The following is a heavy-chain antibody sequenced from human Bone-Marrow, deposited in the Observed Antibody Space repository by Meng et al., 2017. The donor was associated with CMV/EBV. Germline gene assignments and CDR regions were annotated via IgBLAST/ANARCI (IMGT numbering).Heavy chain of an antibody. Sequence: GGSLRLSCAASGFTFSSYAMSWVRQAPGKGLEWVSVIYSGGSSTYYADSVKGRFTISRDHSKNTLYLQMNSLRAEDTAVYYCAKAPGGVYYDFWSGYFDYWGQGTLVTVSS. CDR1: GFTFSSYA. J-gene: IGHJ4*02. CDR2: IYSGGSST. V-gene: IGHV3-23*03. D-gene: IGHD3-3*01. CDR3: AKAPGGVYYDFWSGYFDY.